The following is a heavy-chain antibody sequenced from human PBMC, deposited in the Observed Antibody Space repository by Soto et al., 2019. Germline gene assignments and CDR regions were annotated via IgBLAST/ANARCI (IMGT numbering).Heavy chain of an antibody. Sequence: LRLSCVASGFAFSTHAMSWVRQAPGKGLEWVSTFSGSGGNIYYAESVKGRLTISRDDSKNTLYLQLNSLRVEDTAVYYCAKDPPWTVGPLAMDVWGQGTTGTVSS. D-gene: IGHD1-26*01. CDR3: AKDPPWTVGPLAMDV. CDR1: GFAFSTHA. V-gene: IGHV3-23*01. J-gene: IGHJ6*02. CDR2: FSGSGGNI.